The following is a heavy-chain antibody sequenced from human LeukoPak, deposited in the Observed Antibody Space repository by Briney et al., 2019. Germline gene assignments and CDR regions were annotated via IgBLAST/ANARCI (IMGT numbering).Heavy chain of an antibody. Sequence: GGSLRLSCAASGFTFSSYAMSWVRQAPGKGLEWVSAISGSGGSTYCADSVKGRFTISRDNSKNTLYLQMNSLRAEDTAVYYCAKRMDSSGYLSRSYDYWGQGTLVTVSS. CDR3: AKRMDSSGYLSRSYDY. CDR1: GFTFSSYA. J-gene: IGHJ4*02. V-gene: IGHV3-23*01. D-gene: IGHD3-22*01. CDR2: ISGSGGST.